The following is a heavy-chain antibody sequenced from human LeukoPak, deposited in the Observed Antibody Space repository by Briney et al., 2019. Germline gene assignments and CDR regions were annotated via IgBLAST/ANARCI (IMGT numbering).Heavy chain of an antibody. Sequence: GGSLRLSCAASGFTFSSYGMHWVRQAPGKGLEWVAFIRYDGSNKYYADSVKGRFTISRDNSKNTLYLQMNSLRAEDTAVYYCARGDILTGYPIDYWGQGTLVTVSS. CDR3: ARGDILTGYPIDY. CDR1: GFTFSSYG. CDR2: IRYDGSNK. V-gene: IGHV3-30*02. D-gene: IGHD3-9*01. J-gene: IGHJ4*02.